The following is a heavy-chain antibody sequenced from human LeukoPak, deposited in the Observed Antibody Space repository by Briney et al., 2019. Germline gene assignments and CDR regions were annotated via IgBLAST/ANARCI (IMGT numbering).Heavy chain of an antibody. CDR2: IYYSGST. Sequence: SETLSLTCTVSGGSISSSSYYWGWIRQPPGKGLEWIGSIYYSGSTYYNPSLKSRVTISVDTSKNQFSLKLSSVTAADTAIYYCAKDAVSPGEDYFDPWGQGTLVTVSS. CDR1: GGSISSSSYY. V-gene: IGHV4-39*07. J-gene: IGHJ5*02. CDR3: AKDAVSPGEDYFDP. D-gene: IGHD7-27*01.